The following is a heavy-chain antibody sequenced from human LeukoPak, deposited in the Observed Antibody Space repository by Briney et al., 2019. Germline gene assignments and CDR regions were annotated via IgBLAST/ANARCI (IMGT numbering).Heavy chain of an antibody. CDR1: GYTFTGYY. CDR2: INPNSGGT. Sequence: GASVKVSCKASGYTFTGYYMHWVRQAPGQGLEWMGWINPNSGGTNYAQKFQGRVTMTRDTSISTAYMELSRLRSDDTAVYYCARGLTDYYGSGSYSPNPFYYYYYMDVWGKGTTVTVSS. J-gene: IGHJ6*03. D-gene: IGHD3-10*01. CDR3: ARGLTDYYGSGSYSPNPFYYYYYMDV. V-gene: IGHV1-2*02.